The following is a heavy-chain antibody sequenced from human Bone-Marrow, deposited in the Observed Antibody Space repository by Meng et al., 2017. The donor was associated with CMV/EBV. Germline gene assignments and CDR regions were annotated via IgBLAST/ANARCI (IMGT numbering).Heavy chain of an antibody. CDR1: GFTFDDYA. CDR2: ISWNSGSI. Sequence: SLKISCAASGFTFDDYAMHWVRQAPGKGLEWVSGISWNSGSIGYADSVKGRFTISRDNSKNTLYLQMNSLRAEDTAVYYCARDKYCGGDCYWYFDYWGQGTLVTVSS. D-gene: IGHD2-21*01. V-gene: IGHV3-9*01. J-gene: IGHJ4*02. CDR3: ARDKYCGGDCYWYFDY.